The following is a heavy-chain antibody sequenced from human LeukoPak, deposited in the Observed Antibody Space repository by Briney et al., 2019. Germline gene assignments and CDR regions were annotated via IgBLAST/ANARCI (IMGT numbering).Heavy chain of an antibody. CDR1: GYTFTSYD. V-gene: IGHV1-8*01. J-gene: IGHJ3*02. Sequence: ASVKVSCKASGYTFTSYDINWVRQATGQGLEWMGWMNPNSGNTGYAQKFQGRVTMTRNTSISTAYMELSSLRSEDTAVYYCAREGYYYDSSYQGAFDIWGQGTMVTVSS. D-gene: IGHD3-22*01. CDR3: AREGYYYDSSYQGAFDI. CDR2: MNPNSGNT.